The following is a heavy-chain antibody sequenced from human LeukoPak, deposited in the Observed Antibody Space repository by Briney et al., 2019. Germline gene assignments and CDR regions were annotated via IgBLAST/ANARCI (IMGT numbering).Heavy chain of an antibody. CDR1: GFTFSSYG. D-gene: IGHD3-3*01. CDR3: AKPYYDFWSGYRRYGSGSYFPIDY. CDR2: ISYDGSNK. V-gene: IGHV3-30*18. J-gene: IGHJ4*02. Sequence: AGGSLRLSCAASGFTFSSYGMHWVRQAPGKGLEWVAVISYDGSNKYYADSVKGRFTISRDNSKNTLYLQMNSLRAEDTAVYYCAKPYYDFWSGYRRYGSGSYFPIDYWGQGTLVTVSS.